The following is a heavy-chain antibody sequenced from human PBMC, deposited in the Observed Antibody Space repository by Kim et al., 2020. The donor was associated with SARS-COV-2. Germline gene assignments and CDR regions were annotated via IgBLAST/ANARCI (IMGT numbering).Heavy chain of an antibody. CDR3: TTDLHDYGDLDN. Sequence: GGSLRLSCAASGFTFSNAWMSWVRQAPGKGLEWVGRIKSKTDGGTTDYAAPVKGRFTISSDDSKNTLYLQMNSLKTEDTAVYYCTTDLHDYGDLDNWGQGTLVTVSS. CDR1: GFTFSNAW. J-gene: IGHJ4*02. D-gene: IGHD4-17*01. CDR2: IKSKTDGGTT. V-gene: IGHV3-15*01.